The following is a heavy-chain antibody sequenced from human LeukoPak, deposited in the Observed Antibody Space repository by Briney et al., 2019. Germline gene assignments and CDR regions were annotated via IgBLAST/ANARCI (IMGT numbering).Heavy chain of an antibody. CDR2: ISGSGGST. CDR3: AKRPAAATYYYYYGMDV. Sequence: GGSLRLSCAASGFTFSSYAMSWVRQAPGKGLEWVSAISGSGGSTYYADSVKGRFTISRDNSKNTLYLQMNSLRAEDTAVYYCAKRPAAATYYYYYGMDVWGQGTTVTVSS. D-gene: IGHD6-13*01. CDR1: GFTFSSYA. J-gene: IGHJ6*02. V-gene: IGHV3-23*01.